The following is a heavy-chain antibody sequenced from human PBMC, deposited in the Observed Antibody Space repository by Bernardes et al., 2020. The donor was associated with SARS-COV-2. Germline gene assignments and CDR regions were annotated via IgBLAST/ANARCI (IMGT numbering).Heavy chain of an antibody. D-gene: IGHD2-2*01. Sequence: GGSLRLSCAASGFTVTNNYMTWVHQAPGKGLEWVSVIYGGGNTIYADSVKGRFTISRDNSMNTVYLQMNSLRAEDTAIYYCARGYARRYFDYWGQGTLVTVSS. CDR1: GFTVTNNY. J-gene: IGHJ4*02. CDR2: IYGGGNT. V-gene: IGHV3-53*01. CDR3: ARGYARRYFDY.